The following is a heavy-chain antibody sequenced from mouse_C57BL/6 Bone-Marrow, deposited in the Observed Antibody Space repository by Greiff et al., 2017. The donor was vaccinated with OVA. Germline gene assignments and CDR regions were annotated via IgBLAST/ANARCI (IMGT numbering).Heavy chain of an antibody. V-gene: IGHV1-81*01. CDR2: IYPRSGNT. CDR1: GYTFTSYG. Sequence: QVQLQQSGAELARPGASVKLSCKASGYTFTSYGISWVKQRTGQGLEWIGEIYPRSGNTYYNEKFKGKATLTADKSSSTAYMALRSLTSEDSAVYFCARRGLRLFAYWGQGTLVTVSA. J-gene: IGHJ3*01. D-gene: IGHD2-4*01. CDR3: ARRGLRLFAY.